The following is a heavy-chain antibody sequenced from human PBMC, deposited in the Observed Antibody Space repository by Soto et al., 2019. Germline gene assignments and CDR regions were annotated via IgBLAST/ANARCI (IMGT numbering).Heavy chain of an antibody. CDR2: ISGNGNNT. CDR1: GFTFSKYA. CDR3: ARDGIITRRGDALDM. V-gene: IGHV3-23*01. J-gene: IGHJ3*02. Sequence: EVQLLESGGHLVQPGGSLRLSCAASGFTFSKYAMTWVRQAPGKGLEWVSSISGNGNNTYYADSVKGRFTISRDNSKNTLYVQMNSLRAEDTAVYYFARDGIITRRGDALDMWGQGTMVTVSS. D-gene: IGHD1-20*01.